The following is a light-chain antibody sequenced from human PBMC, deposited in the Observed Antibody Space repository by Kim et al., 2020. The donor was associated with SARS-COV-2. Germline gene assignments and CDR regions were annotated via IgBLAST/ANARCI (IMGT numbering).Light chain of an antibody. CDR1: SSDVGDYDF. J-gene: IGLJ1*01. V-gene: IGLV2-14*03. CDR2: DVT. Sequence: QAASVSGSPGQSITISCTGASSDVGDYDFVSWYQHHPGKAPKVIIYDVTERPSGVSNRFSGSKSGNTASLTISGLQAEDEADYYCTSYTSTSTYVFGTGTKVTVL. CDR3: TSYTSTSTYV.